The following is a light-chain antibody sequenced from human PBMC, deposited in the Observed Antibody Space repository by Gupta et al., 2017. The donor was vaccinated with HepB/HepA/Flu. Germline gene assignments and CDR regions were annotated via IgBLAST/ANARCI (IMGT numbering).Light chain of an antibody. J-gene: IGKJ2*01. CDR2: DAS. Sequence: EIVLTQSPGSLSLSPGERATLSCRASQSVSSNYLAWYQQKSGQAPRLLIYDASSRATGIPERLSGSGSGTDFTLTISRREPEDVAVYYCQQYGSSSFTFGKGTKLEI. CDR3: QQYGSSSFT. CDR1: QSVSSNY. V-gene: IGKV3-20*01.